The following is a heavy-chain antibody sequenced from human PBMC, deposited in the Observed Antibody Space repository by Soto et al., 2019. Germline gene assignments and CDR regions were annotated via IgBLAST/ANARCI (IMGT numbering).Heavy chain of an antibody. D-gene: IGHD3-3*01. Sequence: WETLSLTCTVSGVSISGHYWSCIRHPPGKGLQYIGYISYSGSTNYNPSLKSRVTISVDTSNNQFSLRLSSVTAADTAVYYCARDVGLQHDTGYYDFWSGKNNWLEPWGQGSLVIVSS. CDR3: ARDVGLQHDTGYYDFWSGKNNWLEP. CDR2: ISYSGST. CDR1: GVSISGHY. V-gene: IGHV4-59*11. J-gene: IGHJ5*02.